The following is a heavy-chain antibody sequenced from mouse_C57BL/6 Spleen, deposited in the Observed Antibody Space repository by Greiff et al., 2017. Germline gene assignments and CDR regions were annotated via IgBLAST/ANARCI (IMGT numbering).Heavy chain of an antibody. CDR2: IHPNSGST. D-gene: IGHD2-5*01. CDR3: ARGEYSNYRSWFAY. CDR1: GYTFTSYW. J-gene: IGHJ3*01. Sequence: VQLQQPGAELVKPGASVKLSCKASGYTFTSYWMHWVKQRPGQGLEWIGMIHPNSGSTNYNEKFKSKATLTVDKSSSTAYMQLSSLTSEDSAVYYGARGEYSNYRSWFAYWGQGTLVTVAA. V-gene: IGHV1-64*01.